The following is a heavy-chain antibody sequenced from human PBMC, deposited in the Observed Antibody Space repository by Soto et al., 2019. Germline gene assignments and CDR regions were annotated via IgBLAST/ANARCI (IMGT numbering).Heavy chain of an antibody. V-gene: IGHV4-34*01. CDR3: AITIVVPAAITDY. Sequence: SETLSLTCAVSGGSFSGYYWSWIRQPPGKGLEWIGEINHSGSTNYNPSLKSRVTISVDTSKNQFSLKLSSVTAADTAVYYCAITIVVPAAITDYWGQGTLVTVSS. CDR1: GGSFSGYY. D-gene: IGHD2-2*02. CDR2: INHSGST. J-gene: IGHJ4*02.